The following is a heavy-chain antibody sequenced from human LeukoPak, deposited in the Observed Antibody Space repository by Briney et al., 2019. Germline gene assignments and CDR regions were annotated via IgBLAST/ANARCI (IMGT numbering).Heavy chain of an antibody. CDR3: ARLWDPSDGYYMDV. CDR1: GGTFSSYA. Sequence: GASVKVSCKASGGTFSSYAISWVRQAPGQGLEWMGGIIPIFGTANYAQKFQGRVTITADKSTSTAYMELSSLRSEDTAVYYCARLWDPSDGYYMDVWGKGTTVTVSS. J-gene: IGHJ6*03. D-gene: IGHD3-10*01. V-gene: IGHV1-69*06. CDR2: IIPIFGTA.